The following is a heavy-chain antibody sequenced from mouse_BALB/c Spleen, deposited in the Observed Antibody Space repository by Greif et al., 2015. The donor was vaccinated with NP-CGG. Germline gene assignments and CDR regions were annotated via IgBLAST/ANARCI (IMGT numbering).Heavy chain of an antibody. V-gene: IGHV1-80*01. CDR1: GYAFSSYW. CDR2: IYPGDGDT. D-gene: IGHD2-1*01. J-gene: IGHJ2*01. CDR3: ARVGNYYFDY. Sequence: QVQLQQSGAELVRPGSSVKISCKASGYAFSSYWMNWVKQRPGQGLEWIGQIYPGDGDTNYNGKFKGKATLTADKSSSTAYMQLSSLTSEDSAVCFCARVGNYYFDYWGQGTTLTVSS.